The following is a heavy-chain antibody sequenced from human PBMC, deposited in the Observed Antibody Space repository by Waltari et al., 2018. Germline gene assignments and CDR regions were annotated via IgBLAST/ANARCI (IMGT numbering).Heavy chain of an antibody. CDR3: AKSRGFDY. J-gene: IGHJ4*02. D-gene: IGHD2-2*01. V-gene: IGHV3-7*01. CDR2: IKQDGSEK. CDR1: LCRYW. Sequence: LCRYWMGWVRQTPGKGLGWVAKIKQDGSEKYYVDSVKGRFTISRDNAKNSLYLQMNSLRAEDTAVYYCAKSRGFDYWGQGTLVTVSS.